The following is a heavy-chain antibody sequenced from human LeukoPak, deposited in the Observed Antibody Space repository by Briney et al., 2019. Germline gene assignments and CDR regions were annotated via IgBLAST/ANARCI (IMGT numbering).Heavy chain of an antibody. CDR1: GGSISSYH. J-gene: IGHJ4*02. Sequence: SETLSLTCSVFGGSISSYHWSWIREPPGKGLEWIGYIYYSGSTNYNPSLKSRVTISVDTSKNQFSLKLSSVTAAHTDVYYCARRLIVVVNGFDYWGQGTLVTVSS. CDR2: IYYSGST. D-gene: IGHD3-22*01. V-gene: IGHV4-59*12. CDR3: ARRLIVVVNGFDY.